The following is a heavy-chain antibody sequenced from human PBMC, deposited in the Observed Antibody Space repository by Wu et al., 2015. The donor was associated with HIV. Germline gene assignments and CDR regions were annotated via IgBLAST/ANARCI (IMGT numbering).Heavy chain of an antibody. J-gene: IGHJ4*02. D-gene: IGHD6-25*01. CDR3: ARPSVASVAAATDY. CDR2: INPSGGAT. CDR1: GYTFTSYY. Sequence: QVQLEQSGAEVKKPGASVKVSCKASGYTFTSYYMHWVRQAPGQGLEWMGIINPSGGATYAQRVQGRVTMTRDRSTNTVYLEINSLKSEDTAVYFCARPSVASVAAATDYWGQGTLVVVSS. V-gene: IGHV1-46*01.